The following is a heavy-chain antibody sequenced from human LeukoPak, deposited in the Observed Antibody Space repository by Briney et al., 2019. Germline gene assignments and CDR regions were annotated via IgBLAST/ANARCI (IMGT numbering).Heavy chain of an antibody. Sequence: SGTLSLTCTVSGGSISSYYWTWVRQPPGKGLEWIGEINHRGVTTYYPSLKSRVTISIDTYRNQFSLTMHSLTAADTAVYYCARTVGRTASLSYWGQGTLVTVSS. V-gene: IGHV4-34*01. J-gene: IGHJ4*02. D-gene: IGHD4-11*01. CDR2: INHRGVT. CDR1: GGSISSYY. CDR3: ARTVGRTASLSY.